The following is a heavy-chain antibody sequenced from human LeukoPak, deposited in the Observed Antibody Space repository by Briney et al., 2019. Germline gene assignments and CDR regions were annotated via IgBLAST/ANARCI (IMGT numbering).Heavy chain of an antibody. CDR1: GFTFSSYG. Sequence: GGSLRLSCAASGFTFSSYGMHWVRQAPGKGLEWVAIIRYDGSNKYYADSVKGRFTISRDNSKNTLYLQMNSLRAEDTAVYYCAKVQYSGSYFDYWGQGTLVTVSS. J-gene: IGHJ4*02. D-gene: IGHD1-26*01. CDR2: IRYDGSNK. V-gene: IGHV3-30*02. CDR3: AKVQYSGSYFDY.